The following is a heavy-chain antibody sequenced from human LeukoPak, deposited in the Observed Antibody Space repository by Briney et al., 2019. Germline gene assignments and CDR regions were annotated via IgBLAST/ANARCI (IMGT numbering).Heavy chain of an antibody. V-gene: IGHV4-34*01. CDR3: ARGSNRDFWSGYYTVAYHYMDV. D-gene: IGHD3-3*01. CDR1: GGSFSGYY. Sequence: SETLSLTCAVYGGSFSGYYWSWIRQPPGKGLERIGEINHSGSTNYNPSLKSRVTISIDTSKNQFSLKLSSVTAADTAVYYCARGSNRDFWSGYYTVAYHYMDVWDKGTTVTVSS. J-gene: IGHJ6*03. CDR2: INHSGST.